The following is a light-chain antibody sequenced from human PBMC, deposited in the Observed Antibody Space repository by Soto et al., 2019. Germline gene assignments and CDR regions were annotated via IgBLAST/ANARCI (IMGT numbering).Light chain of an antibody. V-gene: IGKV3-20*01. CDR2: GAS. J-gene: IGKJ2*01. Sequence: EIVLTQSPGTLSLSPGERATLSCRASQSVSRSYLAWYQQKPGQAPRLLIYGASARATGIPDRFSGSGSGTAFTLAISRLEPEDSAVYYCQQYGSSALYTFGQGTKLEIK. CDR1: QSVSRSY. CDR3: QQYGSSALYT.